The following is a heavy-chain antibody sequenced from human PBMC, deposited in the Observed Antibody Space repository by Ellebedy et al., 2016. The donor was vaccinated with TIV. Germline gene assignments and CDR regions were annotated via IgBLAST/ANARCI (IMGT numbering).Heavy chain of an antibody. CDR3: ARGGIGAFDY. J-gene: IGHJ4*02. D-gene: IGHD4/OR15-4a*01. V-gene: IGHV3-64*01. Sequence: GESLKISCAASGFTFSNYAMYWVRQAPGKGLEYVSAFRSDGSSTYYATSVKGRFTISRDDSKNTLYLQMGSLRSDDMAVYYCARGGIGAFDYWGQGALVTVSS. CDR2: FRSDGSST. CDR1: GFTFSNYA.